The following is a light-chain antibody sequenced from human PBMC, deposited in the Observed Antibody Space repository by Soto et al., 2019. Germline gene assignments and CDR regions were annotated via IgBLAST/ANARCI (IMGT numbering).Light chain of an antibody. CDR3: SSYTSSSTPV. J-gene: IGLJ1*01. Sequence: QSALTQPASVSGSPGQSITISCTGTSSDVGAYNYVSWYQQHPGKAPKLMIYAVSNRPSGVSNRFSGSKSGNTASLTISGLQAEDEADYYCSSYTSSSTPVFGTGTKVTVL. CDR1: SSDVGAYNY. CDR2: AVS. V-gene: IGLV2-14*01.